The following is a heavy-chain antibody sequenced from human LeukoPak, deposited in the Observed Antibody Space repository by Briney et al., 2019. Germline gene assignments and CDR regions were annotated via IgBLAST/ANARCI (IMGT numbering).Heavy chain of an antibody. J-gene: IGHJ3*02. Sequence: GGSLRLSCAASGFTLSSYSMNWVRQAPGKGLEWVSAINGGGGSTYYADSVRGRFTISRDNSKNTVYLQMNSLRAEDTAVYYCAKRENYYDSSGYHYVGAFDIWGQGTMVTVSS. CDR1: GFTLSSYS. D-gene: IGHD3-22*01. CDR2: INGGGGST. CDR3: AKRENYYDSSGYHYVGAFDI. V-gene: IGHV3-23*01.